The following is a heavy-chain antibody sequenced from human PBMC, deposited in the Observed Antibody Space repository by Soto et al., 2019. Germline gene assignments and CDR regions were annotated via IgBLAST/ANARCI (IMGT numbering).Heavy chain of an antibody. CDR2: IWYDGSNK. CDR1: GFTFSSYG. D-gene: IGHD1-26*01. CDR3: ARERFKWEPPYYYYYYGMDV. V-gene: IGHV3-33*01. Sequence: GGSLRLSCAASGFTFSSYGMHWVRQAPGKGLEWVAVIWYDGSNKYYADSVKGRFPISRDNSKNTLYLQMNSLRAEDTAVYYCARERFKWEPPYYYYYYGMDVWGQGTTVTVSS. J-gene: IGHJ6*02.